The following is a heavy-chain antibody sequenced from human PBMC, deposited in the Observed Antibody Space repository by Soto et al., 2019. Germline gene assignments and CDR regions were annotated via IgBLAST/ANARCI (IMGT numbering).Heavy chain of an antibody. J-gene: IGHJ3*02. Sequence: GGSLRLSCAASGFTFSSYGMHWVRQAPGKGLEWVAVISYDGSNKYYADSVKGRFTISRDNSKNTLYLQMNSLRAEDTAVYYCATDHAWIQGFFDIWGQGTLVTVSS. CDR2: ISYDGSNK. V-gene: IGHV3-30*03. D-gene: IGHD5-18*01. CDR1: GFTFSSYG. CDR3: ATDHAWIQGFFDI.